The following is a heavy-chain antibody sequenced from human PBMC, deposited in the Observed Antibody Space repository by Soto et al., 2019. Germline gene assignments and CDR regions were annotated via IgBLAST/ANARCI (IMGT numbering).Heavy chain of an antibody. Sequence: QVQLQESGPGLVKPSQPLSLTCTVSGGSISCGGYYWSWIRQHPGKGLEWIGYIYYSGSTYYNPSLKSRVTISVDTSKKQFSLKLSSVTAADTAVYYCARGRQLVRIGWFDPWGQGTLVTVSS. V-gene: IGHV4-31*03. D-gene: IGHD6-13*01. CDR3: ARGRQLVRIGWFDP. CDR1: GGSISCGGYY. CDR2: IYYSGST. J-gene: IGHJ5*02.